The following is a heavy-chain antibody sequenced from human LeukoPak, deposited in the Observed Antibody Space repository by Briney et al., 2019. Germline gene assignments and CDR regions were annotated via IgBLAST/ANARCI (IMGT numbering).Heavy chain of an antibody. Sequence: GGSLSLSCAASGFTFSSYAMSWVSQAEGKGREWVSAISGSGGSTYYADSVKGRFTISRDNSKNTLYLQMNSLRAEDTAVYYCAKESWPYYFDYWGQGTLVTVSS. CDR3: AKESWPYYFDY. CDR1: GFTFSSYA. CDR2: ISGSGGST. J-gene: IGHJ4*02. D-gene: IGHD5-12*01. V-gene: IGHV3-23*01.